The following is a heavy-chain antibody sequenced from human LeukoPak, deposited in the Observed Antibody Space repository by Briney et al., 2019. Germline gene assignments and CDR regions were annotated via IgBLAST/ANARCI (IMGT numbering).Heavy chain of an antibody. D-gene: IGHD6-13*01. CDR2: IHYSGST. J-gene: IGHJ5*02. Sequence: PSETLSLTCTVSGASITSYYWNWIRQPPGKGLEWIGYIHYSGSTNYNPSLKSRVTISVDTSKNQFSLKLSSVTAADTAVYYCARRRAEGGSNGHYNWFDPWGQGILVTVSS. V-gene: IGHV4-59*08. CDR3: ARRRAEGGSNGHYNWFDP. CDR1: GASITSYY.